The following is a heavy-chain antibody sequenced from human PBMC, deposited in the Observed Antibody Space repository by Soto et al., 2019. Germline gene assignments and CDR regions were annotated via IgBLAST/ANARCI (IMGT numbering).Heavy chain of an antibody. V-gene: IGHV1-18*01. CDR3: ARGVVVVPAAYYYYGMDV. D-gene: IGHD2-2*01. Sequence: ASVKVSCKASGYTFTSYGISWVRQAPGQGLEWMGWISAYNGNTNYAQKLQGRVTMTTDTSTSTAYMELRSLRSDDTAVYYCARGVVVVPAAYYYYGMDVWGQGTTVTVSS. CDR2: ISAYNGNT. J-gene: IGHJ6*02. CDR1: GYTFTSYG.